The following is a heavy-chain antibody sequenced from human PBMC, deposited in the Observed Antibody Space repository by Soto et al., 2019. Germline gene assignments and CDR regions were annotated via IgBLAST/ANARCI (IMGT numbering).Heavy chain of an antibody. Sequence: QVQLVQSGAEVKKPGSSVKVSCKASGGTFSSYAISWVRQAPGQGLEWMGGIIPIFGTANYAQKFQGRVTITADESTTTRYMELSSLRSEDTAVYYCARDNVIAARPDYYYYGMDVWGQGTTVTVSS. CDR3: ARDNVIAARPDYYYYGMDV. CDR2: IIPIFGTA. CDR1: GGTFSSYA. D-gene: IGHD6-6*01. J-gene: IGHJ6*02. V-gene: IGHV1-69*01.